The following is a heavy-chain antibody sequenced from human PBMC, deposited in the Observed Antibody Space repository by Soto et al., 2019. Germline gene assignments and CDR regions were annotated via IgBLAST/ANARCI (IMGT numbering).Heavy chain of an antibody. V-gene: IGHV4-31*03. CDR1: GGSISSGGYY. J-gene: IGHJ4*02. D-gene: IGHD1-1*01. Sequence: SETLSLTCTVSGGSISSGGYYWSWIRQHPGKGLEWIGYIYYSGSTYYNPSLKSRVTISVDTSKNQFSLKLSSVTAADTAVYYCAREIERDGTDYWGQGTLVTVSS. CDR2: IYYSGST. CDR3: AREIERDGTDY.